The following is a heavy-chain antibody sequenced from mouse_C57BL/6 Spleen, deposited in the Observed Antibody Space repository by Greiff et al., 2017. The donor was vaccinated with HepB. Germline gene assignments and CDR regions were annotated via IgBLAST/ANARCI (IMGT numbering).Heavy chain of an antibody. CDR2: IYPRDGST. Sequence: VQLQQSGPELVKPGASVKLSCKASGYTFTSYDINWVKQRPGQGLEWIGWIYPRDGSTKYNEKFKGKATLTVDTSSSTAYMELHSLTSEDSAVYFCARVRGSSDWYLDVWGTGTTVTVSS. D-gene: IGHD1-1*01. CDR1: GYTFTSYD. CDR3: ARVRGSSDWYLDV. V-gene: IGHV1-85*01. J-gene: IGHJ1*03.